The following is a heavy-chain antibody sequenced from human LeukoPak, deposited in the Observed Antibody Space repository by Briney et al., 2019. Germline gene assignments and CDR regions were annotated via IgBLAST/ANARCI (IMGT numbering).Heavy chain of an antibody. J-gene: IGHJ4*02. CDR1: GFTFSSYA. Sequence: HPGGSLRLSCAASGFTFSSYAMSWVRQAPGKGLEWVSAISGSGGSTYYADSVKGRFTISRDNSKNTLYLQMNGLRAEDTAVYYCAIRYYDFWSGYYSFDYWGQGTLVTVSS. CDR2: ISGSGGST. CDR3: AIRYYDFWSGYYSFDY. V-gene: IGHV3-23*01. D-gene: IGHD3-3*01.